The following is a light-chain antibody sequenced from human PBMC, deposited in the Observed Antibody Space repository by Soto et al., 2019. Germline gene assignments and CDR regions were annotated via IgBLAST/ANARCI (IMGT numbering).Light chain of an antibody. Sequence: DIPLTQSPSSLSASVSERESIXCRASQSISGWLAWYQQKPGKAPKLLIYDASSLETGVPSRFSGNGSGTEFTLTISSLQSDDFAIYYCQQYNIYWTFGQGTKVE. CDR3: QQYNIYWT. CDR1: QSISGW. V-gene: IGKV1-5*01. J-gene: IGKJ1*01. CDR2: DAS.